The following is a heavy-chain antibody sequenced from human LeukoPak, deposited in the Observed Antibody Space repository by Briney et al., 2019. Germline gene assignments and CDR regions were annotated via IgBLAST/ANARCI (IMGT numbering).Heavy chain of an antibody. CDR1: GGSFSGYY. V-gene: IGHV4-34*01. D-gene: IGHD2-2*01. CDR2: INHSGST. Sequence: PSETLSLTCAVYGGSFSGYYWSWIRQPPGKGQEWIGEINHSGSTNYNPSLKSRVTISVDTSKNQFSLKLSSVTAADTAVYYCARWGRGYCSSTSCPPNFDYWGQGTLVTVSS. J-gene: IGHJ4*02. CDR3: ARWGRGYCSSTSCPPNFDY.